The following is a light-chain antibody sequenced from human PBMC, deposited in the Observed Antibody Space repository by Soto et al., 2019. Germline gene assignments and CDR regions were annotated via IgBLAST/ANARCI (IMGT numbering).Light chain of an antibody. Sequence: DIPFSSSPLFLAASFGYRVPITCRASQGINSHLAWYQQGPGKAPKLLIYAASTLQSGVPSRFSGSASGTEFTLTISSLQSEDFATYYCPQVSGYPLNFGGVSKV. J-gene: IGKJ4*01. CDR2: AAS. CDR3: PQVSGYPLN. CDR1: QGINSH. V-gene: IGKV1-9*01.